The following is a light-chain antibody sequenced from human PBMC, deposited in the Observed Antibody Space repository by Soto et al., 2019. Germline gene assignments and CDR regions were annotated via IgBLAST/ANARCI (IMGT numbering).Light chain of an antibody. J-gene: IGKJ1*01. CDR3: QQYSLYPRT. CDR2: KAF. CDR1: QSIGSS. V-gene: IGKV1-5*03. Sequence: DIQMTQSPSTLSASVGDRVTITCRASQSIGSSLAWYQQKPGKAPNLLIYKAFSLESGVPSRFSGSGSGAEFTLTISSLQPDDFATYYCQQYSLYPRTFGQGTKVESK.